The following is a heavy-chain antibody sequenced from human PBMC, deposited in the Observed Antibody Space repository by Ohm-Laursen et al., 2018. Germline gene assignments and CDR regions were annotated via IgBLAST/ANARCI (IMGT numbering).Heavy chain of an antibody. V-gene: IGHV4-59*01. D-gene: IGHD3-22*01. CDR2: IYYSGNT. CDR1: GGSISSDY. J-gene: IGHJ3*02. CDR3: ARDLVVTKSVGAFDI. Sequence: GTLSLTWTVSGGSISSDYWSWIRQPPGKGLEWIGYIYYSGNTNYNPSLKSRVTISVDTSKNQFSLKLSSVTAADTAVYYCARDLVVTKSVGAFDIWGQGTMVTVSS.